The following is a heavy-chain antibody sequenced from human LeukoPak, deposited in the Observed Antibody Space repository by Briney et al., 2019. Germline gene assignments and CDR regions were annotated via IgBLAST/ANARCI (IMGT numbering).Heavy chain of an antibody. D-gene: IGHD6-13*01. V-gene: IGHV4-30-4*01. CDR2: IHYSGST. CDR1: GGSINSSDYY. J-gene: IGHJ4*02. Sequence: PSQTLSLTCTVSGGSINSSDYYWAWIRQPPGRGLEWIGYIHYSGSTYYNPSLKSRLTISVDTSKNQFSLKLSSVTAADTAVYYCARSVIAAAGIFDYWGQGTLVTVSS. CDR3: ARSVIAAAGIFDY.